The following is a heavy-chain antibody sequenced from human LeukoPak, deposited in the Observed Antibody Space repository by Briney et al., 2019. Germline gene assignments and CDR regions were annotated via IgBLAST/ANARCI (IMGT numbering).Heavy chain of an antibody. Sequence: ASVKVSCKASGYTLTSYYMHWVRQAPGQGLEWMGIINPSGGSASYAQKFQGRVTMTRDMSTSTVYMELSSLRSEDTAVYYCARDTETPDSSGYYPGYWGQGTLVTVSS. V-gene: IGHV1-46*01. J-gene: IGHJ4*02. CDR2: INPSGGSA. CDR1: GYTLTSYY. CDR3: ARDTETPDSSGYYPGY. D-gene: IGHD3-22*01.